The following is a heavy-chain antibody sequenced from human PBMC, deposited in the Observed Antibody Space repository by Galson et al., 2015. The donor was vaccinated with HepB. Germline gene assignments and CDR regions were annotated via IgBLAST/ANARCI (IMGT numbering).Heavy chain of an antibody. D-gene: IGHD5-18*01. CDR1: GFGFDTHA. J-gene: IGHJ5*01. CDR3: AKGYGLCDS. V-gene: IGHV3-23*01. CDR2: XXGXXXST. Sequence: SLRLSCAASGFGFDTHAMSWVRQAPGKGXXXISXXXGXXXSTFQVDSXKGRLPVSRDNPKNILFLKMNSLRAEDTGLYFCAKGYGLCDSSGQGILVTVSS.